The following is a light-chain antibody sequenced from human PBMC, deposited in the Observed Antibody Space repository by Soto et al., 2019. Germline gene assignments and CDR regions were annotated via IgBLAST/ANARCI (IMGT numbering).Light chain of an antibody. CDR1: SSDVGGYNY. CDR2: EIS. V-gene: IGLV2-14*01. J-gene: IGLJ2*01. CDR3: SSYTSSSTLGVL. Sequence: QSALTQPASVSGSPGQSITISCTGNSSDVGGYNYVSWYQHHPGKAPKLMIFEISNRPSGVSNRFSGSKSGNTASLTISGLQAEDAADYYCSSYTSSSTLGVLFGGGTKVTVL.